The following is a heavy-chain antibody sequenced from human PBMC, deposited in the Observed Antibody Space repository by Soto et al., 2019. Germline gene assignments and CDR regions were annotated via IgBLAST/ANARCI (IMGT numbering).Heavy chain of an antibody. CDR1: GGTFSSYA. CDR2: IIPIFGTA. J-gene: IGHJ4*02. CDR3: ARKYYYDSSGWGGYFDY. D-gene: IGHD3-22*01. Sequence: QVQLVQSGAEVKKPGSSVKVSCKASGGTFSSYAISWVRQAPGQGLEWVGGIIPIFGTANYAQKFQGRVTITADESTSTAYMELSSLRSEDTAVYYCARKYYYDSSGWGGYFDYWGQGTLVTVSS. V-gene: IGHV1-69*01.